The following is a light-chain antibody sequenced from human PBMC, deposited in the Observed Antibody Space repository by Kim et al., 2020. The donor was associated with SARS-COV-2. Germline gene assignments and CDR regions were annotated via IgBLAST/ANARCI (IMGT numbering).Light chain of an antibody. V-gene: IGLV3-1*01. CDR3: QAWEKRGAV. J-gene: IGLJ3*02. CDR1: KLGEKI. CDR2: KND. Sequence: VTPGQTATNDWSGDKLGEKIALENKKKPGQPPVPPHYKNDKRDSGIHERLSGANSGKIATLSISGTQAVDEADYYCQAWEKRGAVFGGGTQLTVL.